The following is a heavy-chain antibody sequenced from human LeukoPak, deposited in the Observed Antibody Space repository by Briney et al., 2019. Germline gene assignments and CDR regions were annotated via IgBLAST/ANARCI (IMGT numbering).Heavy chain of an antibody. D-gene: IGHD6-19*01. J-gene: IGHJ4*02. CDR3: ARVRAVAGTLEPFDY. Sequence: SETLSLTCAVYGGSFSGYYWSWIRQPPGKGLEWIGEINHSGSTNYNPSLKSRVTISVDTSKNQFSLKLSSVTAADTAVYYCARVRAVAGTLEPFDYWGQGTLVTVSS. CDR2: INHSGST. CDR1: GGSFSGYY. V-gene: IGHV4-34*01.